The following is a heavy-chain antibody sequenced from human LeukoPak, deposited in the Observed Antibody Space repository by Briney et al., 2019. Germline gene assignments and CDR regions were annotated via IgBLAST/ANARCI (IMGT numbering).Heavy chain of an antibody. Sequence: SVKVSCTASGGTFSSYAISWVRQAPGQGLEWMGRIIPILGITNYAQKFQGRVTITADKSTSTAYMELSSLRSEDTAVYYCARDQHCSGGSCYSGRNAFDIWGQGTMVTVSS. CDR1: GGTFSSYA. D-gene: IGHD2-15*01. J-gene: IGHJ3*02. CDR2: IIPILGIT. CDR3: ARDQHCSGGSCYSGRNAFDI. V-gene: IGHV1-69*04.